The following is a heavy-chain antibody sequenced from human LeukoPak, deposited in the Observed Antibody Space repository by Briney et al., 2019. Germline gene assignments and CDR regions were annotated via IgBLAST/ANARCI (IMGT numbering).Heavy chain of an antibody. Sequence: GGSLRLSCAASGFTFSNAWMSWVRQAPGKGLEWVGRIKSKTDGGTTEYAAPVKGRFTISRDDSKNTLYRQMNSLKTEDTAVYYCTTVGLYDFWSGYYIPPHYMDVWGKGTTVTVSS. CDR1: GFTFSNAW. CDR3: TTVGLYDFWSGYYIPPHYMDV. CDR2: IKSKTDGGTT. J-gene: IGHJ6*03. V-gene: IGHV3-15*01. D-gene: IGHD3-3*01.